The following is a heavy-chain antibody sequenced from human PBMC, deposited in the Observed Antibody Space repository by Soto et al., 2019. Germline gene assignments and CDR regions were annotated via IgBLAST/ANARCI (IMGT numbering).Heavy chain of an antibody. D-gene: IGHD3-16*02. Sequence: ASVKVSCKASGYTFTSYDINWVRQATGQGLEWMGWMNPNSGNTGYAQKLQGRVTMTRNTSISTAYMELSSLRSEDTAVYYCARVVYDYIWGSYRYTNDYWGQGTLVTVSS. CDR2: MNPNSGNT. CDR1: GYTFTSYD. J-gene: IGHJ4*02. V-gene: IGHV1-8*01. CDR3: ARVVYDYIWGSYRYTNDY.